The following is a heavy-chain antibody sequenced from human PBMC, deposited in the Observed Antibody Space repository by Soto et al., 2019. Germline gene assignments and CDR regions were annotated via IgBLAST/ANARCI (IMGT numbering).Heavy chain of an antibody. Sequence: GSLRLSCTVSGFAFNNYGINWVRQAPGEGLEWVSSISKSDYTYYSDSVKGRFTISRDNAKNSVSLQMNTLRVEDTAVYYCAREDSIIIPAVSDFWGQGTLVTVSS. CDR1: GFAFNNYG. CDR2: ISKSDYT. CDR3: AREDSIIIPAVSDF. J-gene: IGHJ4*02. V-gene: IGHV3-21*01. D-gene: IGHD2-2*01.